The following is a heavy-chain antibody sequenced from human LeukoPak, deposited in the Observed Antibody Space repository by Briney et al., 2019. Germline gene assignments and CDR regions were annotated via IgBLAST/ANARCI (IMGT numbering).Heavy chain of an antibody. V-gene: IGHV1-8*01. CDR3: TRVPRTAVGI. D-gene: IGHD6-19*01. J-gene: IGHJ3*02. CDR1: GYAFISYD. CDR2: MNPNSGNT. Sequence: ASVKLSCNASGYAFISYDINWGWQATGQGLEWMGYMNPNSGNTRYAQKFQGRVTMTRNTSISTAYMELSSLRSEDTAVYYCTRVPRTAVGIWGQGTMVTVSS.